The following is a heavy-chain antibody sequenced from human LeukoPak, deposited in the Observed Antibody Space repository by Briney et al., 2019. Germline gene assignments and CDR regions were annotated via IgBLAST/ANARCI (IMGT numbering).Heavy chain of an antibody. Sequence: SETLSLTCTVSGGSISSYFWSRIRQPPGKGLEWIGYIYYSGSTNYNPSLKSRVTISVDTSKNQFSLELTSVTAADTAVYYCARTTEGGYTYGYFYYYYMDVWGKGTTVTISS. D-gene: IGHD5-18*01. CDR3: ARTTEGGYTYGYFYYYYMDV. J-gene: IGHJ6*03. CDR1: GGSISSYF. CDR2: IYYSGST. V-gene: IGHV4-59*01.